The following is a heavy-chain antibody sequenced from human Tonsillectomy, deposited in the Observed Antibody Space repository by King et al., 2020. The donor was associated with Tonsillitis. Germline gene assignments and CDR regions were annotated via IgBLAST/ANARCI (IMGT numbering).Heavy chain of an antibody. Sequence: QLQESGPGLVKPSETLSLTCAVSGYSITSGFYWGWIRQPPGKGLEWFGSIYHSGSTYYNPSLKSRVTISVDTSTNQFSLKLSSVTAADTAVYYCGRPRDWVQLFDYWGQGTQVTVSS. CDR1: GYSITSGFY. D-gene: IGHD5-24*01. V-gene: IGHV4-38-2*01. CDR3: GRPRDWVQLFDY. J-gene: IGHJ4*02. CDR2: IYHSGST.